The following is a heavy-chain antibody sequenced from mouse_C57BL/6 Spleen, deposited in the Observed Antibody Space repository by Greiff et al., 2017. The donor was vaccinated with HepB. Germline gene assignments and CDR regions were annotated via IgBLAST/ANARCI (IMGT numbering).Heavy chain of an antibody. CDR3: ASEGVKGYFDY. D-gene: IGHD1-3*01. V-gene: IGHV1-81*01. Sequence: VQLQQSGAELARPGASVKLSCKASGYTFTSYGISWVKQRTGQGLEWIGEIYPRSGNTYYNEKFKGKATLTADKSSSTAYMELRSLTSEDSAVYFCASEGVKGYFDYWGQGTTLTVSS. CDR2: IYPRSGNT. J-gene: IGHJ2*01. CDR1: GYTFTSYG.